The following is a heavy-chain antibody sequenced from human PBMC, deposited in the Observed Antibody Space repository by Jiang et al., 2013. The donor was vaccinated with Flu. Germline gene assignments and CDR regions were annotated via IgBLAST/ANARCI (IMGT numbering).Heavy chain of an antibody. Sequence: AVISYDGSNKYYADSVKGRFTISRDNSKNTLYLQMNSLRAEDTAVYYCARDRIVVVPAKNYYYGMDVWGQGTTVTVSS. CDR3: ARDRIVVVPAKNYYYGMDV. J-gene: IGHJ6*02. CDR2: ISYDGSNK. D-gene: IGHD2-2*01. V-gene: IGHV3-30*01.